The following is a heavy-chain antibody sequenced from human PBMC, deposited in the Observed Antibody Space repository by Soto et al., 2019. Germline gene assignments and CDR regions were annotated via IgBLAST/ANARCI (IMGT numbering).Heavy chain of an antibody. CDR1: GFTFSSYW. D-gene: IGHD6-13*01. Sequence: GGSLRLSCAASGFTFSSYWMSWVRQAPGKGLEWVANIKQDGSEKYYVDSVKGRFTISRDNAKNSLYLQMNSLRAEDTAVYYCARSSSWLPPVFDYWGQGTLVTVSS. CDR2: IKQDGSEK. V-gene: IGHV3-7*01. J-gene: IGHJ4*02. CDR3: ARSSSWLPPVFDY.